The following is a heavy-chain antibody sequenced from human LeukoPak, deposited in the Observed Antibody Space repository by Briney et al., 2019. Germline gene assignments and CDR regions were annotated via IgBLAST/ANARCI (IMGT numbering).Heavy chain of an antibody. CDR1: GFTFSSYW. CDR2: INHSGST. CDR3: ARGTMVYAPRGKWFDP. Sequence: GSLRLSCAASGFTFSSYWMSWIRQPPGKGLEWIGEINHSGSTNYNPSLKSRVTISVDTSKNQFSLKLSSVTAADTAVYYCARGTMVYAPRGKWFDPWGQGTLVTVSS. D-gene: IGHD2-8*01. J-gene: IGHJ5*02. V-gene: IGHV4-34*01.